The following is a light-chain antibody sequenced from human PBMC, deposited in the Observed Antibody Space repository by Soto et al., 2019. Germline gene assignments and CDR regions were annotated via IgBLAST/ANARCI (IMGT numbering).Light chain of an antibody. J-gene: IGKJ1*01. CDR1: QSISSH. V-gene: IGKV1-39*01. CDR2: AAS. CDR3: QQSYTTPWT. Sequence: EIQITHSPSSLFASVGDRGTITCRATQSISSHLNWYQQKPGEAPKVLIYAASSLQSGVPPRFSGSGYGTDFTLTITNLQPEDFATYCCQQSYTTPWTFGQGTKVDIK.